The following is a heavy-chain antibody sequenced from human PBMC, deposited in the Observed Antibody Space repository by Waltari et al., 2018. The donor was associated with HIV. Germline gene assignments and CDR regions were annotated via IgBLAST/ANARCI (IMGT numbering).Heavy chain of an antibody. CDR3: ARGRRPYHNLFTGYTFYFDS. CDR1: GGSFNGFF. J-gene: IGHJ4*02. Sequence: VQLQQWGGGLFNSSRTLSLPCAVYGGSFNGFFWTWLRQPPGRGLEWIGEISHTGATAYNPSLVGRVTVSLDTAKNQFFVTLRSLTVADTATYFCARGRRPYHNLFTGYTFYFDSWGRGS. D-gene: IGHD3-9*01. V-gene: IGHV4-34*02. CDR2: ISHTGAT.